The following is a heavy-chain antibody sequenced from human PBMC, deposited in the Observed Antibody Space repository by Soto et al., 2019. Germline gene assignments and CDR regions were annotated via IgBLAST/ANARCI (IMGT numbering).Heavy chain of an antibody. CDR2: ISGSGGST. J-gene: IGHJ4*02. CDR1: GFTFSSYA. V-gene: IGHV3-23*01. CDR3: AKSQYYDILTGYYTNDY. D-gene: IGHD3-9*01. Sequence: GGSLRLSCAASGFTFSSYAMSWVRQAPGKGLEWVSAISGSGGSTYYADSVKGRFTISRDNSKNTLYLQMNSLRAEDTAVYYCAKSQYYDILTGYYTNDYWGQGNLVTVSS.